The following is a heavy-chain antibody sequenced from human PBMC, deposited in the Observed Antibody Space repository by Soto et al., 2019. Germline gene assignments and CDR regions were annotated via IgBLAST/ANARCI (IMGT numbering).Heavy chain of an antibody. CDR3: ARGYTGYCSGGTCYWFDP. Sequence: EVQLVESGGGLVKPGGSLRLSCAASGFSFSSYSMNWVRQAPGKGLEWVSSISSSASHINYADSEKGRLTISRDNAKKSLYLQMNSLRAEDTAVYYCARGYTGYCSGGTCYWFDPWGQGTLVTVSS. D-gene: IGHD2-15*01. CDR1: GFSFSSYS. J-gene: IGHJ5*02. CDR2: ISSSASHI. V-gene: IGHV3-21*01.